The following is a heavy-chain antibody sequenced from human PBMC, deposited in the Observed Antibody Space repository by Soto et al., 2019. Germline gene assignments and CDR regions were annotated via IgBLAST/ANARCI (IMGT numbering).Heavy chain of an antibody. CDR3: AKDLPAYYDYVWGSYRYRTWFDP. D-gene: IGHD3-16*02. Sequence: EVQLLESGGGLVQPGGSLRLSCAGSGFTFRSYAMSWVRQAPGKGLEWVSGITGSSGNRYYADSVKGRFTISRDNSNNPLYLQMNSLRAEDTAVYFCAKDLPAYYDYVWGSYRYRTWFDPWGQGTLVTVSS. J-gene: IGHJ5*02. V-gene: IGHV3-23*01. CDR1: GFTFRSYA. CDR2: ITGSSGNR.